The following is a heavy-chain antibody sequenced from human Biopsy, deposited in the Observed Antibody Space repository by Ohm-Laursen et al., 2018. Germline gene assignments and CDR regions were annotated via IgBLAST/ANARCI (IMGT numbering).Heavy chain of an antibody. CDR1: GGSLSLSY. J-gene: IGHJ5*02. CDR3: ARRPYTRDNWFDP. Sequence: TLSLTCNVSGGSLSLSYWSWIRQPPGKGLEWFGYTYSSGGTDYNPSLKSRVTISQNTSKNQFFLTLTSVTVADTAIYYCARRPYTRDNWFDPWGQGTLVTVSS. CDR2: TYSSGGT. D-gene: IGHD2-2*01. V-gene: IGHV4-4*08.